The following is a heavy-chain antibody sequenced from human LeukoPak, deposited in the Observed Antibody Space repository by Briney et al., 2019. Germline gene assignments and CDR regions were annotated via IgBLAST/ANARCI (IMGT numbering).Heavy chain of an antibody. J-gene: IGHJ3*02. CDR3: ARSLLWPTGTSDI. CDR1: GGSLSGYY. CDR2: INHSGST. V-gene: IGHV4-34*01. Sequence: SETLSLTCAVYGGSLSGYYWIWVRQPPGKGLEWIGEINHSGSTTYNPSLKSRVTFSADTSKNQLSLKLNSLTAADTAVYFCARSLLWPTGTSDIWGQGTMVAVSS. D-gene: IGHD2-8*02.